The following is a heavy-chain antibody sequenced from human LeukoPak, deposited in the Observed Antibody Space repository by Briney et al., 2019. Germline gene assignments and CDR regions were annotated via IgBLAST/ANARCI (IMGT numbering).Heavy chain of an antibody. J-gene: IGHJ3*02. V-gene: IGHV3-48*02. D-gene: IGHD3-10*01. CDR1: GFTFSSYS. CDR3: ARSMVRGGYAFDI. Sequence: PGGSLRLSCAASGFTFSSYSMNWVRQAPGKGLEWVSYISSSSSTIYYADSEKGRFTISRDNAKNSLYLQMNSLRDEDTAVYYCARSMVRGGYAFDIWGQGTMVTVSS. CDR2: ISSSSSTI.